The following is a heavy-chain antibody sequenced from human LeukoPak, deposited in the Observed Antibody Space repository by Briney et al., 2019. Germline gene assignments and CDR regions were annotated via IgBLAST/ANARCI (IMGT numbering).Heavy chain of an antibody. D-gene: IGHD1-26*01. J-gene: IGHJ6*03. Sequence: GESLKISCKGSGYSFTSYWIGWVRRMPGKGLEWMGIIYPGDSDTRYSPSFQGQVTISADKSISTAYLQWSSLKASDTAIYYCARQCCGSYYPMDVWGKGTTVTVSS. CDR1: GYSFTSYW. CDR2: IYPGDSDT. V-gene: IGHV5-51*01. CDR3: ARQCCGSYYPMDV.